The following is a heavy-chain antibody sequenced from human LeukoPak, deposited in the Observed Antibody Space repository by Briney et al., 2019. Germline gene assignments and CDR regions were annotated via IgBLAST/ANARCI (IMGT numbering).Heavy chain of an antibody. CDR2: IYYSGST. Sequence: SETLSLTCTVSGGSISSGSYYWAWIRQPPGKGLEWIGSIYYSGSTYYNPSLKSRVTISVDTSQNHFSLKLSSVTAADTAVYYCARQLSSLRGLFDYWGQGTLVTVSS. V-gene: IGHV4-39*01. CDR1: GGSISSGSYY. CDR3: ARQLSSLRGLFDY. J-gene: IGHJ4*02. D-gene: IGHD4-17*01.